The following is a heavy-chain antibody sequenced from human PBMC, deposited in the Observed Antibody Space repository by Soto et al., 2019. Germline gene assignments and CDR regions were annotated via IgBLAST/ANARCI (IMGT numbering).Heavy chain of an antibody. CDR2: ISYDGSNK. D-gene: IGHD3-22*01. CDR1: GFTFSSYA. J-gene: IGHJ4*02. Sequence: GGSLRLSCAASGFTFSSYAMHWVRQAPGKGLEWVAVISYDGSNKYYADSVKGRFTISRDNSKNTLYLQMNSLRAEDTAVYYCARAWYDSSFDYWGQGTLVTVSS. V-gene: IGHV3-30-3*01. CDR3: ARAWYDSSFDY.